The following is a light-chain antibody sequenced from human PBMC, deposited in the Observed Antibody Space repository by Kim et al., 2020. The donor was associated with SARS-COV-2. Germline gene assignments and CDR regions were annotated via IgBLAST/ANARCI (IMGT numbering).Light chain of an antibody. CDR2: GKH. J-gene: IGLJ3*02. CDR1: SLRNYY. CDR3: NSRDSSGNRV. V-gene: IGLV3-19*01. Sequence: SSELTQDPAVSVALGQTVRITCQGDSLRNYYASWYQQKPGQAPVVVIYGKHNRPSGIPDRFSGSSSGNRASLTITGAQAEDEADYYCNSRDSSGNRVFGGGTKLTVL.